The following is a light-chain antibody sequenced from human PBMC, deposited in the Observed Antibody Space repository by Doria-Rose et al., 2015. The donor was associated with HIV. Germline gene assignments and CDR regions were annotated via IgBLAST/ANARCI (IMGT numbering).Light chain of an antibody. CDR3: QQYYDTPS. Sequence: TQSPESLGMSPGERATLNCKSNQSLLYTSKNYLAWYQQKPGQPPKLLIYWASTRQYGVTARFSGSGSGTDSTLTISSLEAEDVAVYYCQQYYDTPSFGPGTTVDIK. CDR2: WAS. J-gene: IGKJ3*01. V-gene: IGKV4-1*01. CDR1: QSLLYTSKNY.